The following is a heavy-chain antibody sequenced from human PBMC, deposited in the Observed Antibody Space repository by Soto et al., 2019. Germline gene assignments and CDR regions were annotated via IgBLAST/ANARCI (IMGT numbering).Heavy chain of an antibody. CDR3: ARPLWRDDYNGGYFDL. CDR2: ISYDGSNK. J-gene: IGHJ2*01. D-gene: IGHD4-4*01. V-gene: IGHV3-30*03. Sequence: GGSLRLSCAASGFSFSTYGMHWVRQAPGKGLEWVAVISYDGSNKYYADSVKGRFTISRDNSKNTLYLQMNSLRTEDTAVYYSARPLWRDDYNGGYFDLWGGGPLVTVSS. CDR1: GFSFSTYG.